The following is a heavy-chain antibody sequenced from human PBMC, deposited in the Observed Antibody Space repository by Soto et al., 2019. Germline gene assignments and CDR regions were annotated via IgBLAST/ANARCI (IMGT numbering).Heavy chain of an antibody. CDR1: GGSISSGGYY. J-gene: IGHJ6*03. CDR2: IYYSGST. D-gene: IGHD6-13*01. V-gene: IGHV4-31*03. CDR3: ARTSAAPPVYYYYYMDV. Sequence: QVQLQESGPGLVKPSQTLSLTCTVSGGSISSGGYYWSWIRQHPGKGLEWIGYIYYSGSTYYNPSLKSRVTISVDTSQNQFSLKLSSVTAADTAVYYCARTSAAPPVYYYYYMDVWGKGTTVTVSS.